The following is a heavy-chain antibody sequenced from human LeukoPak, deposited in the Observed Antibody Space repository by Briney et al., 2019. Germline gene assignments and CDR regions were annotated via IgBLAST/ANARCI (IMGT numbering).Heavy chain of an antibody. J-gene: IGHJ2*01. CDR1: GFTFDDYA. CDR2: ISWNSGSI. CDR3: AKAPADWGSFLGNWYFDL. D-gene: IGHD7-27*01. Sequence: GGSLRLSCAASGFTFDDYAMHWVRQAPGKGLEWVSGISWNSGSIGYADSVKGRFTISRDNAKNSLYLQMNSLRAEDTALYYYAKAPADWGSFLGNWYFDLWGRGTLVTVSS. V-gene: IGHV3-9*01.